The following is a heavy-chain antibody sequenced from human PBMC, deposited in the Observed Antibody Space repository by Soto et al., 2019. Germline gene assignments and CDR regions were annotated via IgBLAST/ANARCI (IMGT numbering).Heavy chain of an antibody. CDR2: IIDSGGST. CDR1: GFTFSSCA. CDR3: AKGRSYYSCYCVDV. J-gene: IGHJ6*04. V-gene: IGHV3-23*01. Sequence: PWGSLRLSCAASGFTFSSCAMGWVRQAPGKGLEWVSDIIDSGGSTYYADSVKGRFTISRDNSKSTLYLQMNSLRAEDTALYYWAKGRSYYSCYCVDVWGKGTTVTVSS.